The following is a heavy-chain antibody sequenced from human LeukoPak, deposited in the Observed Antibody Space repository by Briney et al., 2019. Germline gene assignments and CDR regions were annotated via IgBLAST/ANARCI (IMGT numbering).Heavy chain of an antibody. V-gene: IGHV1-18*04. Sequence: ASVKVSCKASGYTFTSYGISWVRQAPGQGLEWMGWISAYNGNTNYAQKLQGRVTMTTDTSTSTAYMELRSLRSDDTAVYYCACGSGSLPYYGMDVWGKGTTVTVSS. CDR1: GYTFTSYG. J-gene: IGHJ6*04. D-gene: IGHD3-10*01. CDR2: ISAYNGNT. CDR3: ACGSGSLPYYGMDV.